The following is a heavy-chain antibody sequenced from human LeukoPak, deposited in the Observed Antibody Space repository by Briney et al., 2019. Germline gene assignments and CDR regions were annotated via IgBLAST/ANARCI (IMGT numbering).Heavy chain of an antibody. D-gene: IGHD2-2*01. CDR1: GYTFNTYS. CDR3: ARALGYCSSASCSLFDY. CDR2: ISTYNGDT. J-gene: IGHJ4*02. Sequence: ASVKVSCKASGYTFNTYSFSWVRQAPGQGLEWMGWISTYNGDTKYAQDYQDRVTMTTDASTSTAYMELRSLRSDDTAVYYCARALGYCSSASCSLFDYWGQGTLVTVSS. V-gene: IGHV1-18*01.